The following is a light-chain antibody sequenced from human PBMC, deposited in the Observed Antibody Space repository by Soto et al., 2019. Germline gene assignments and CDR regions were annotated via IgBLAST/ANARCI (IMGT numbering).Light chain of an antibody. CDR2: DAY. J-gene: IGKJ4*01. V-gene: IGKV3-11*01. Sequence: EVVLTQSPVTLSLSPGERATLSCRASQSFRGLLAWYQQKPGQAPRLLIYDAYNRATGIPPRFSGSGSGTDFTLTISSLEPEDSAVYYCQQRNSWPPPTFGGGTRVEI. CDR1: QSFRGL. CDR3: QQRNSWPPPT.